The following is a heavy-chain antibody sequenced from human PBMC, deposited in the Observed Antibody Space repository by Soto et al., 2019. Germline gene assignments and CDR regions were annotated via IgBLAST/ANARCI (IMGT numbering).Heavy chain of an antibody. Sequence: ASVKVSCKASGYTFTSYYMHWVRQAPGQGLEWMGIINPSGGSTSYAQKFQGRVTMTRDTSTSTVYMDLSSLRSEDTAVYYCARLLIAATYGMDVWGQGTTVTVSS. D-gene: IGHD6-6*01. J-gene: IGHJ6*02. CDR2: INPSGGST. CDR1: GYTFTSYY. V-gene: IGHV1-46*01. CDR3: ARLLIAATYGMDV.